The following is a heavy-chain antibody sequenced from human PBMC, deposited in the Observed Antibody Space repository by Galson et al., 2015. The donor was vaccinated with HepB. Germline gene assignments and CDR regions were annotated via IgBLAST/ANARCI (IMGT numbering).Heavy chain of an antibody. CDR3: ARDRSGWYLWDAFDI. D-gene: IGHD6-19*01. CDR1: GGSISSYY. Sequence: ETLSLTCTVSGGSISSYYWSWIRQPPGKGLEWIGYIYYSGSTNYNPSLKSRVTISVDTSKNQFSLKLSSVTAADTAVYYCARDRSGWYLWDAFDIWGQGTMVTVSS. V-gene: IGHV4-59*12. CDR2: IYYSGST. J-gene: IGHJ3*02.